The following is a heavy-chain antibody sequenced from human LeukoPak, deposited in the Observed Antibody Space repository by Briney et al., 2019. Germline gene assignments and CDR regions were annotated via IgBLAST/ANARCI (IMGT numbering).Heavy chain of an antibody. D-gene: IGHD6-13*01. CDR3: AKDIGSSSWPYNWFDP. J-gene: IGHJ5*02. Sequence: GGSLRLSCAASGFTFDDYAMHWVRQALGKGLEWVSLISGDGGSTYYADSVKGRFTISRDNSKNSLYLQMNSLRTGDTALYYCAKDIGSSSWPYNWFDPWGQGTLVTVSS. CDR2: ISGDGGST. CDR1: GFTFDDYA. V-gene: IGHV3-43*02.